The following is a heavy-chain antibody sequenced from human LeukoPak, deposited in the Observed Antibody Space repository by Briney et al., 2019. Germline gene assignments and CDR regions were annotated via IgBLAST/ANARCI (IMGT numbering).Heavy chain of an antibody. Sequence: PGGSLRLSCAASGFTFSSYSMNWVRQAPGKGLEWVSSISSSSSYIYYAGSVKGRFTISRDNAKNSLYLQMNSLRAEDTAVYYCATLTGTPGWGQGTLVTVSS. CDR2: ISSSSSYI. CDR1: GFTFSSYS. CDR3: ATLTGTPG. D-gene: IGHD1-7*01. J-gene: IGHJ4*02. V-gene: IGHV3-21*01.